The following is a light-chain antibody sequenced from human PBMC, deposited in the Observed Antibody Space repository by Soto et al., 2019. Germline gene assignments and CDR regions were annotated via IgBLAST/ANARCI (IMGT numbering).Light chain of an antibody. CDR1: QSISTY. CDR2: DAS. J-gene: IGKJ5*01. V-gene: IGKV1-39*01. Sequence: DTHLTHSLSSLSTSVGTTVTITCRASQSISTYLNWYQKKPGKAPNLLIYDASRLQSGVPSRFSGSGGGTDFTLSISSVQPEDFATYFCQQSYMDPITFGQGTRLEIK. CDR3: QQSYMDPIT.